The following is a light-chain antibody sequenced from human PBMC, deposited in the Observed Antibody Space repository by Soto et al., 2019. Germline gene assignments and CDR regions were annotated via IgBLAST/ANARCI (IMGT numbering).Light chain of an antibody. J-gene: IGLJ1*01. CDR1: SSDVGAYNY. CDR2: DVS. V-gene: IGLV2-11*01. Sequence: QSVLTYPRPVYGSPGQSVTISCTGTSSDVGAYNYVAWYQQHPGKAPKFMIYDVSKRPSGVPDRFSGSKSGNTASLTISGLQAEDEADYYCCSYAGTYSYVFGTGTKVT. CDR3: CSYAGTYSYV.